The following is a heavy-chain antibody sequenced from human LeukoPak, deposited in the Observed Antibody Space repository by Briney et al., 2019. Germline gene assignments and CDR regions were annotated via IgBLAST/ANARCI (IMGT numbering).Heavy chain of an antibody. D-gene: IGHD5-12*01. CDR2: IYSTGNT. V-gene: IGHV4-39*01. J-gene: IGHJ5*02. CDR3: ARGGESGYDT. Sequence: SETLSLTCTVSGGSISSSSNYWGWIRQPPGKGLEWIGTIYSTGNTYYNPSLKSRLTISVDTSKNQFSLKLSSVTAADTAVYYCARGGESGYDTWGQGSLVTVSS. CDR1: GGSISSSSNY.